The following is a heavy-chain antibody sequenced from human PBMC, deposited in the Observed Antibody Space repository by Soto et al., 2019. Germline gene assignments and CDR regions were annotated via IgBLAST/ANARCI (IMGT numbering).Heavy chain of an antibody. V-gene: IGHV3-30-3*01. CDR3: AREYADYYGMDV. CDR1: GFTFSSYA. Sequence: GGSLRLSCAASGFTFSSYAMHWVRQAPGKGLEWVAVISYDGSNKYYADSVKGRFTISRDNSKNTLYLQMNSLRAEDTAVYYCAREYADYYGMDVWGQGTTVTVSS. J-gene: IGHJ6*02. CDR2: ISYDGSNK.